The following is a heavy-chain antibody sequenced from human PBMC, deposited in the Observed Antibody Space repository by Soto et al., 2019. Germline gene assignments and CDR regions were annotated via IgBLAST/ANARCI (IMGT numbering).Heavy chain of an antibody. CDR2: NYYSGST. V-gene: IGHV4-59*01. CDR1: GGSISSYY. CDR3: ARVQTYYPSNDACNI. Sequence: QVQLQESGPGLVKPSETLSLTCTVSGGSISSYYWSWIRQPPGKGLEWIGYNYYSGSTNYNPSLKRRDTIAVDTSNTQFSLKLSSVTAADTAVDYCARVQTYYPSNDACNIGGQVKMVTVSS. D-gene: IGHD3-10*01. J-gene: IGHJ3*02.